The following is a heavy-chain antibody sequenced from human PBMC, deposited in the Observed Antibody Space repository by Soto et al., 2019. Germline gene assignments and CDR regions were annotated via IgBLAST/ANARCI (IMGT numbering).Heavy chain of an antibody. Sequence: SETLSLTCAVYGGSFSGYYWSWIRQPPGKGLEWIGEINHSGSTNYNPSLKSRVTISVDTSKNQFSLKLSSVTAADTAVYYCAEIYYDSSGLYFDYWGQGTLVTVSS. D-gene: IGHD3-22*01. CDR2: INHSGST. CDR1: GGSFSGYY. V-gene: IGHV4-34*01. J-gene: IGHJ4*02. CDR3: AEIYYDSSGLYFDY.